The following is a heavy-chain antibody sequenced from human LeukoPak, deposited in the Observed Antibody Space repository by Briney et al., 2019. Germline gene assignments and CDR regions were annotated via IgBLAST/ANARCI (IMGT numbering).Heavy chain of an antibody. CDR3: ARFFYGDYYFDY. D-gene: IGHD4-17*01. V-gene: IGHV4-59*08. Sequence: PSETLSLTCTVSGGSISSYYWSWIRQPPGKGLEWIGYIYYSGSTNYNPSLKNRVTISVDTSKNQFSLKLSSVTAADTAVYYCARFFYGDYYFDYWGQGTLVTVSS. J-gene: IGHJ4*02. CDR2: IYYSGST. CDR1: GGSISSYY.